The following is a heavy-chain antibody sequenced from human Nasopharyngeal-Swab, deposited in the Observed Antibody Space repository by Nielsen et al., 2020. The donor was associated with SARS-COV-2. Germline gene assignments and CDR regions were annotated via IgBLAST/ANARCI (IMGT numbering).Heavy chain of an antibody. CDR1: GGSISSYY. D-gene: IGHD2-15*01. CDR3: ARGGGSSSYRLVDY. Sequence: SETLSLTCTVSGGSISSYYWSWIRQPPGKGLEWIGYIYYSGSTNYNPSLKSRVTISVDTSNNQFSLKLSSVTAADTAVYYCARGGGSSSYRLVDYWGQRTLVTVSS. V-gene: IGHV4-59*01. CDR2: IYYSGST. J-gene: IGHJ4*02.